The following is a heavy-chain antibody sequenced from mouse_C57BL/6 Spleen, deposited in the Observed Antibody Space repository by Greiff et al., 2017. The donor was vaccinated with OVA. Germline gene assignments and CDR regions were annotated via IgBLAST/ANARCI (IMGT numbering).Heavy chain of an antibody. CDR3: ARGDSAWFAY. CDR1: GYTFTDYY. J-gene: IGHJ3*01. V-gene: IGHV1-19*01. CDR2: INPYNGGT. Sequence: EVQLQQSGPVLVKPGASVKMSCKASGYTFTDYYMNWVKQSHGKSLEWIGVINPYNGGTSYNQKFKGKATLTVDKSSSTAYMELNSLTSEDSAVYYCARGDSAWFAYWGQGTLVTVSA. D-gene: IGHD2-13*01.